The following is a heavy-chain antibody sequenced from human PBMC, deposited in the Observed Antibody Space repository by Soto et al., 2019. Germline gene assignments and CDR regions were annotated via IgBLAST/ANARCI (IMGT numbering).Heavy chain of an antibody. CDR1: GGSIPSYY. CDR3: ARGRAVGGAALFDY. J-gene: IGHJ4*02. V-gene: IGHV4-59*01. Sequence: PSETLSLTCTVSGGSIPSYYWSWIRQPPGKGLEYIGYIYYSGTTDYNPSLKSHVTISLDTSKNQFSLKLTSVTAADTAVYYCARGRAVGGAALFDYWGQGTLVTVS. CDR2: IYYSGTT. D-gene: IGHD6-19*01.